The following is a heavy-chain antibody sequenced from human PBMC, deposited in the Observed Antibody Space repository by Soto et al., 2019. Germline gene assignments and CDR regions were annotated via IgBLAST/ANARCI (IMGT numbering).Heavy chain of an antibody. CDR1: GGSFSGYY. V-gene: IGHV4-34*01. CDR2: INHSGST. Sequence: SETLSLTCAVCGGSFSGYYWSWIRQPPGKGLEWIGEINHSGSTNYNPSLKSRVTISVDTSKNQFSLKLSSVTAADTAVYYCARGENYYYYGMDVWGQGTTVTVSS. CDR3: ARGENYYYYGMDV. J-gene: IGHJ6*02.